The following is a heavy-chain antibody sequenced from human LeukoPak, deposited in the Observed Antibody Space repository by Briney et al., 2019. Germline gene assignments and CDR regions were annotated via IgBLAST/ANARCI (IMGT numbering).Heavy chain of an antibody. Sequence: GGSLRLSCAASGFTFSSYRMNWVRQAPGKGLEWVSSISSSSSYIYYADSVKGRFTISRDNAKNSLYLQMNSLRAEDTAVYYCARAGGYCSSTSCSMYYFDYWGQGTLVTVSS. CDR1: GFTFSSYR. D-gene: IGHD2-2*01. CDR2: ISSSSSYI. J-gene: IGHJ4*02. V-gene: IGHV3-21*01. CDR3: ARAGGYCSSTSCSMYYFDY.